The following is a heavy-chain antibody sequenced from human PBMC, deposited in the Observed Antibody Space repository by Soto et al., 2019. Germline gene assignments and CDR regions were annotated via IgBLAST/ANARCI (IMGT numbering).Heavy chain of an antibody. J-gene: IGHJ6*02. V-gene: IGHV1-69*06. Sequence: SVKVSCKASGGTFSSYAISWVRQAPGQGLEWMGGIIPIFGTANYAQKFQGRVTITADKSTSTAYMELSSLRSEDTAVYYCARDMGAGTSYYYYYGMDVWGQGTTVTVSS. CDR1: GGTFSSYA. D-gene: IGHD6-19*01. CDR3: ARDMGAGTSYYYYYGMDV. CDR2: IIPIFGTA.